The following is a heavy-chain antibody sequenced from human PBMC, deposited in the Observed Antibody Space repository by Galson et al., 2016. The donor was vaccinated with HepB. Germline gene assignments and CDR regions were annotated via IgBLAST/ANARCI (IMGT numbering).Heavy chain of an antibody. CDR1: GFTFSDYY. J-gene: IGHJ4*02. Sequence: SLRLSCAASGFTFSDYYMNWIRQAPGKGLEWVSSISSSGSTIYYADSVKGRFIISRDNAKNSLYLQMSSLRAEDTAVYYCARDRKVLLWFGEPEDYWGQGTLVSVSS. CDR2: ISSSGSTI. CDR3: ARDRKVLLWFGEPEDY. V-gene: IGHV3-11*01. D-gene: IGHD3-10*01.